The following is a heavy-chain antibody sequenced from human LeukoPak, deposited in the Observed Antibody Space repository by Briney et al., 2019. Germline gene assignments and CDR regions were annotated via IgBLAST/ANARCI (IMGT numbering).Heavy chain of an antibody. CDR3: AKYSSNIDGFNI. CDR2: ISAYNGNT. J-gene: IGHJ3*02. D-gene: IGHD5-18*01. V-gene: IGHV1-18*01. CDR1: GYTFTSYG. Sequence: ASVKVSCKASGYTFTSYGISWVRQAPGQGLEWMGWISAYNGNTNYAQKLQGRVTMTTDTSTSTAYMELRGLRSEDTAVYYCAKYSSNIDGFNIWGHGTVVTVSS.